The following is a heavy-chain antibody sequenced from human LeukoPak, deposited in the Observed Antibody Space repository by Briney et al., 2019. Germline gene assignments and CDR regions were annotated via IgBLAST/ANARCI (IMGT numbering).Heavy chain of an antibody. CDR1: GFTLSSYW. Sequence: GGSLRLSCAASGFTLSSYWMSWVRRAPGKGRECVANIKEEGSVKYYVGAVKGRFTISRDNAENSLYLQMNSLRAEDTAVYYCVTRSDAPGNYWGQGTLVTVSS. CDR3: VTRSDAPGNY. V-gene: IGHV3-7*01. CDR2: IKEEGSVK. J-gene: IGHJ4*02.